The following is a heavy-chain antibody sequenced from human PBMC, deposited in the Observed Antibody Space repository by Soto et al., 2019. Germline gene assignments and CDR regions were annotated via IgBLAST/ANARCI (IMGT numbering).Heavy chain of an antibody. V-gene: IGHV3-48*04. CDR3: ARGQLGVPPNDAFDI. CDR1: GFTFSSYS. J-gene: IGHJ3*02. D-gene: IGHD7-27*01. CDR2: ISSSSSTI. Sequence: GGSLRLSCAASGFTFSSYSMNWVRQAPGKGLEWVSYISSSSSTIYYADSVKGRFTISRDNAKNSLYLQMNSLRAEDTAVYYCARGQLGVPPNDAFDIWGQGTMVTVSS.